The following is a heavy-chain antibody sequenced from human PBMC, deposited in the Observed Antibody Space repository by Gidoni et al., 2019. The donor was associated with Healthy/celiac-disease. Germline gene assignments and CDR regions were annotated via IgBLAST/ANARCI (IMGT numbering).Heavy chain of an antibody. Sequence: EVQLVSSGGRLLPPGPSLSLSCTASGFTFGDYGMSWFRQAPGKGLEWVGFIRSNTYGGTTEYGASVKGRYTISRDDSKSLAYLKMKSLKTEDSAVYYGNRAWLSRDGYNFDYWGQGTLVTVSS. V-gene: IGHV3-49*03. D-gene: IGHD3-22*01. CDR1: GFTFGDYG. CDR2: IRSNTYGGTT. J-gene: IGHJ4*02. CDR3: NRAWLSRDGYNFDY.